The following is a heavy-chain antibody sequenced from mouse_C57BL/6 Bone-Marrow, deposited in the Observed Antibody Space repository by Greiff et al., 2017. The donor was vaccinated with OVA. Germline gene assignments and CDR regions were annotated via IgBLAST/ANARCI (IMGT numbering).Heavy chain of an antibody. CDR3: ALYYSNFHWYFDV. D-gene: IGHD2-5*01. V-gene: IGHV1-69*01. Sequence: VQLQQPGAELVMPGASVKLSCKASGYTFTSYWMHWVKQRPGQGLEWIGEIDPSDSYTNYNQKFKGNSTLTVDKSSSTAYMQLSSLTSEDSAVYYCALYYSNFHWYFDVWGTGTTVTVSS. CDR2: IDPSDSYT. J-gene: IGHJ1*03. CDR1: GYTFTSYW.